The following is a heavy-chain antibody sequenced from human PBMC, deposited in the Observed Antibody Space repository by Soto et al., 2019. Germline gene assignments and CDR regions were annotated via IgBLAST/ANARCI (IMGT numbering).Heavy chain of an antibody. CDR1: GGSISSYY. Sequence: PSETLSLTCTVSGGSISSYYWSWIRQPPGKGLEWIGYIYYSGSTNYNPSLRSRVTISVDTSKNQVSLKLSSVTAADTAVYYCARVSGIYYYGMDVWGQGTTVTV. CDR3: ARVSGIYYYGMDV. J-gene: IGHJ6*02. D-gene: IGHD3-10*01. CDR2: IYYSGST. V-gene: IGHV4-59*12.